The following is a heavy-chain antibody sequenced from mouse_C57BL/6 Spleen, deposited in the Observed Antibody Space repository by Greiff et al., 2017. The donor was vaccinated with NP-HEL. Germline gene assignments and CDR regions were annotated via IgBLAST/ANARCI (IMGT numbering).Heavy chain of an antibody. CDR3: AREGYDGGSYWYFDV. V-gene: IGHV1-7*01. J-gene: IGHJ1*03. CDR2: INPSSGYT. D-gene: IGHD2-2*01. Sequence: QVQLQQSGAELAKPGASVKLSCKASGYTFTSYWMHWVQQRPGQGLEWIGYINPSSGYTKYTQTFKDKATLTADKSSSTADMKLSSLTYEDAAVDYCAREGYDGGSYWYFDVWGTGTTVTVSS. CDR1: GYTFTSYW.